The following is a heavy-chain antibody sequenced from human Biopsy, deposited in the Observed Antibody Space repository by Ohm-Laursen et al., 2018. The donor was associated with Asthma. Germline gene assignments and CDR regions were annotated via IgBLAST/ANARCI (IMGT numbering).Heavy chain of an antibody. J-gene: IGHJ4*02. CDR1: GFTFSSYS. CDR3: VKDHSAGYYYFDD. V-gene: IGHV3-64D*08. CDR2: IATDGSNK. Sequence: SLRLSCAASGFTFSSYSMHWVRQAPGRGPEYVSFIATDGSNKFYADSVKGRLTVSRDNSKHTLYLHMTGLRADDTGVYYCVKDHSAGYYYFDDWGQGARVTVSS. D-gene: IGHD2-21*01.